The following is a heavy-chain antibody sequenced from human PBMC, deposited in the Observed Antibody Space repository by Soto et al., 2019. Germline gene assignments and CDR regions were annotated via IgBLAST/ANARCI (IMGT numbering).Heavy chain of an antibody. Sequence: TLSLTCSVSGGSISSFTYYWSWIRQPPGKGLEWIGYIYYSGSTNYNPSLKSRVTISVDTSKNQFSLKLSSVTAADTAVYYCARDPGLAYCGGDCYFYGMDVWGQGTTVTVSS. J-gene: IGHJ6*02. D-gene: IGHD2-21*01. V-gene: IGHV4-61*01. CDR3: ARDPGLAYCGGDCYFYGMDV. CDR1: GGSISSFTYY. CDR2: IYYSGST.